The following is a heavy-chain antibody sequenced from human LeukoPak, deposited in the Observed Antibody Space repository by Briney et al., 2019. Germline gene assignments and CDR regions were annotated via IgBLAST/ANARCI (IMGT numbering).Heavy chain of an antibody. D-gene: IGHD6-19*01. CDR3: ARDRGGYSSGWYGLFGY. Sequence: SETLSLTCTVSGGSISSSSYYWGWIRQPPGKGLEWIGSIYYSGSTYYNPSLKSRVTISVDTFKSQFSLKLSSVTAADTAVYYCARDRGGYSSGWYGLFGYWGQGTLVTVSS. V-gene: IGHV4-39*07. J-gene: IGHJ4*02. CDR1: GGSISSSSYY. CDR2: IYYSGST.